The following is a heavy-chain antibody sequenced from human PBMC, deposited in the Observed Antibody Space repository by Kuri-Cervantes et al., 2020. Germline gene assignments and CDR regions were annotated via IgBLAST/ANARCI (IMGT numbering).Heavy chain of an antibody. J-gene: IGHJ5*02. CDR2: INPDSGDT. CDR3: ARDLGGSFGWFDP. Sequence: ASVKVSCKTSGYTFIDYYIHWVRQAPRQGLEWMGSINPDSGDTDSAQKFQGRVTLTRDTSISTVYMELSSLRSEDTAVYYCARDLGGSFGWFDPWGQGTLVTVSS. CDR1: GYTFIDYY. D-gene: IGHD3-16*01. V-gene: IGHV1-2*02.